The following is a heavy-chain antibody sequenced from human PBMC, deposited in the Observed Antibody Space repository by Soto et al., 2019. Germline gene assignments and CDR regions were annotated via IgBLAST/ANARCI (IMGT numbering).Heavy chain of an antibody. V-gene: IGHV1-69*13. Sequence: SVKVSCKASGGTFSSYAISWVRQAPGQGLEWMGGIIPIFGTANYAQKFQGRVTITADESTSTAYMELSSLRSEDTAVYYCARALEYSSGWYSDYYYGMDVWGQGTTVTVSS. CDR3: ARALEYSSGWYSDYYYGMDV. J-gene: IGHJ6*02. D-gene: IGHD6-19*01. CDR2: IIPIFGTA. CDR1: GGTFSSYA.